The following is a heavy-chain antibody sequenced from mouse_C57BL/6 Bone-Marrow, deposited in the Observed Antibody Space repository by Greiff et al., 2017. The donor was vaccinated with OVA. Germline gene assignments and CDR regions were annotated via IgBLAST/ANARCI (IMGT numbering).Heavy chain of an antibody. CDR3: ARRDYYDYDGRFAY. CDR1: GYTFTNYW. Sequence: VKLQESGAELVRPGTSVKMSCKASGYTFTNYWIGWAKQRPGHGLEWIGDIYPGGGYTNYNEKFKGKATLTADKSSSTAYMQFSSLTSEDSAIYYCARRDYYDYDGRFAYWGQGTLVTVSA. CDR2: IYPGGGYT. J-gene: IGHJ3*01. D-gene: IGHD2-4*01. V-gene: IGHV1-63*01.